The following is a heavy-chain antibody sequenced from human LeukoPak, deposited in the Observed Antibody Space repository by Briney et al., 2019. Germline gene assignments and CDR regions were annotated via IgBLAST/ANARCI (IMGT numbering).Heavy chain of an antibody. V-gene: IGHV1-2*02. CDR1: GYTFTGYY. CDR2: INPNSGGT. CDR3: ARVKGGNYAFDI. J-gene: IGHJ3*02. D-gene: IGHD1-7*01. Sequence: GASVKVSCKASGYTFTGYYMHWVRQAPGQGLEWMGWINPNSGGTNYAQKFQGRVTITADKSTSTAYMELSSLRSEDTAVYYCARVKGGNYAFDIWGQGTMVTVSS.